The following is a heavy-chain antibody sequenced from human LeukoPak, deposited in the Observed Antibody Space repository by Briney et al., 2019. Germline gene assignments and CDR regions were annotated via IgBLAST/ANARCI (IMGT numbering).Heavy chain of an antibody. Sequence: ASVKVSCKASGYTFTGYYMHWVRQAPGQGLEWMGWINPNSGGTNYAQKFQGRVTMTRDTSISTAYMELSRLRSDDTAVYYCARDAEYYYDSSGYLAAFDIWGQGTMVTVSS. CDR2: INPNSGGT. D-gene: IGHD3-22*01. J-gene: IGHJ3*02. V-gene: IGHV1-2*02. CDR1: GYTFTGYY. CDR3: ARDAEYYYDSSGYLAAFDI.